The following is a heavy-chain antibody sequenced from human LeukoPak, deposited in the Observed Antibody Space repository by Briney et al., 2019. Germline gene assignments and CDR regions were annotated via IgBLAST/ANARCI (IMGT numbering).Heavy chain of an antibody. CDR2: INSDGSIT. J-gene: IGHJ5*02. D-gene: IGHD4-17*01. Sequence: PGGSLRLSCAASGFTFSSYEMNWVRQAPGKGLVWVSRINSDGSITTYEDSVKGRFTISRDNAKNTLYLQMNSLRAEDTAVYYCVRTLTRGANWFDPWGQGTLVTVSS. CDR3: VRTLTRGANWFDP. CDR1: GFTFSSYE. V-gene: IGHV3-74*01.